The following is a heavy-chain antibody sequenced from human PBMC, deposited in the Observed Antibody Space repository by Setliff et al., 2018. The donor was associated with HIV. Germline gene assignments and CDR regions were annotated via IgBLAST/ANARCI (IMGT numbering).Heavy chain of an antibody. CDR2: ISISGTLI. Sequence: PGGSLRLSCAASGFSFSNYEMTWVRQAPGKGLEWVSSISISGTLIYYADSVKGRFTTTRANTKNSLYLQMNSLRAEDTALYYCAKSAGYYYDRSAYVYFDYWGQGARVTVSS. J-gene: IGHJ4*02. D-gene: IGHD3-22*01. V-gene: IGHV3-48*03. CDR3: AKSAGYYYDRSAYVYFDY. CDR1: GFSFSNYE.